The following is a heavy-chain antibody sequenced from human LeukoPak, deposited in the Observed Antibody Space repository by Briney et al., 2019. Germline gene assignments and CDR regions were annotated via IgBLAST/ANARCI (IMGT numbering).Heavy chain of an antibody. CDR3: TRSVYI. Sequence: SETLSLTCTVSGGSISNYYWSWIRQPAGKGLEWIGRIYASGTTDYNPSLKSRVTISVDTSKNQFSLKLSSVTAADTAVYYCTRSVYIWGQGTMVTVSS. CDR1: GGSISNYY. J-gene: IGHJ3*02. CDR2: IYASGTT. D-gene: IGHD5/OR15-5a*01. V-gene: IGHV4-4*07.